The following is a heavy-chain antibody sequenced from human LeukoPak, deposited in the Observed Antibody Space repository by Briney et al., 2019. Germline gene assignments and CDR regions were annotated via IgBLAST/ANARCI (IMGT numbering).Heavy chain of an antibody. CDR1: GYSFTDYY. CDR2: INPNSRGT. J-gene: IGHJ1*01. V-gene: IGHV1-2*02. Sequence: GASVKVSCKASGYSFTDYYMHWVRQAPGQGLEWMGWINPNSRGTNYAQKFQGRVTMTRDTSISTAYMGVSRLRSDDTAVYYCARGAVAEQSEYFQYWGQGTLVTVSS. D-gene: IGHD6-19*01. CDR3: ARGAVAEQSEYFQY.